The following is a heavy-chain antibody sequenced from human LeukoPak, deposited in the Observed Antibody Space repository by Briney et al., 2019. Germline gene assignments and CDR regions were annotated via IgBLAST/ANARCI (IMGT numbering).Heavy chain of an antibody. J-gene: IGHJ6*02. CDR1: GFTFSSYS. D-gene: IGHD3-3*01. V-gene: IGHV3-21*04. Sequence: GGSLRLSCAASGFTFSSYSMNWVRQAPGKGLEWVSSISSSSSYIYYADSVKGRFTISRDNAKNSLYLQMNSLRAEDTAVYYCARDKTRDDFWSGLYYYYGMDVWGQGTTVTVSS. CDR2: ISSSSSYI. CDR3: ARDKTRDDFWSGLYYYYGMDV.